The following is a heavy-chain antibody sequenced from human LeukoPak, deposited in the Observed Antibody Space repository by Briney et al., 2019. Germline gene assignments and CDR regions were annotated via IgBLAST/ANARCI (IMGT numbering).Heavy chain of an antibody. V-gene: IGHV1-69*13. J-gene: IGHJ6*03. Sequence: GASVKVSCKASGGTFSSYAISWVRQAPGQGLEWMGGIIPIFGTANYAQKFQGRVTITADESTSTAYMELSSLRSDDTAVYYCARGERMVYAPNSYYYYMDVWGKGTTVTVSS. CDR1: GGTFSSYA. CDR3: ARGERMVYAPNSYYYYMDV. D-gene: IGHD2-8*01. CDR2: IIPIFGTA.